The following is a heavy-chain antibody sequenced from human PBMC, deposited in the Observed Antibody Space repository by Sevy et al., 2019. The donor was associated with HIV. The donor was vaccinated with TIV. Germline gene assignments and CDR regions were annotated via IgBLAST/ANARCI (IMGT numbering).Heavy chain of an antibody. Sequence: ASVKVSCRASGYTFTYYDINWVRQATGQGLEWMGWMSPNSGNTGYAQKFQGRVTMTRNTSISTAYMELSSLRSEDTAVYYCARFLSTSYYSYNAMDVWGQGTTVTVSS. J-gene: IGHJ6*02. CDR1: GYTFTYYD. V-gene: IGHV1-8*01. CDR3: ARFLSTSYYSYNAMDV. CDR2: MSPNSGNT. D-gene: IGHD3-3*02.